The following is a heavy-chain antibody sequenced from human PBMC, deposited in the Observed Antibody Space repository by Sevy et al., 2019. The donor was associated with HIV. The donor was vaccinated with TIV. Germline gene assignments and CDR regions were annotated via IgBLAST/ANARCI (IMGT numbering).Heavy chain of an antibody. Sequence: GGSLRLSCVASRFAFSGHWMSWVRQAPGKGLEWVANINGDGSYKYYADSVRGRFTISRDNAKNSLSLQMNNLRADDSAIYYCAAQSSGIFDPWGQGTQVTVSS. D-gene: IGHD1-1*01. CDR2: INGDGSYK. V-gene: IGHV3-7*01. J-gene: IGHJ5*02. CDR3: AAQSSGIFDP. CDR1: RFAFSGHW.